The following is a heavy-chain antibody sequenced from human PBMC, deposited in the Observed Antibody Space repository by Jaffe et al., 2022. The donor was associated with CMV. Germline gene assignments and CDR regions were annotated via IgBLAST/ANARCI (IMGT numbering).Heavy chain of an antibody. J-gene: IGHJ4*02. CDR2: INPSGGST. CDR1: GYTFTSYF. V-gene: IGHV1-46*01. D-gene: IGHD6-19*01. CDR3: ARSSGWYYFDY. Sequence: QVQLVQSGAEVEKPGASVKVSCKASGYTFTSYFIDWVRQAPGQGLEWMGRINPSGGSTDYAQKFQGRVTMTRDTSTSTVYMELSSLRSEDTAVYYCARSSGWYYFDYWGQGTLVSVSS.